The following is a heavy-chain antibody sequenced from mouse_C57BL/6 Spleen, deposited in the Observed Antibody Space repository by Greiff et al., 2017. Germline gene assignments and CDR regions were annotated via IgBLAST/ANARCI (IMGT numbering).Heavy chain of an antibody. CDR2: ISYDGSN. V-gene: IGHV3-6*01. Sequence: EVKVEESGPGLVKPSPSLSLTCSVTGYSITSGYYWNWIRQFPGNKLEWMGYISYDGSNNYNPSLKNRISITRDTSKNQFFLKLNSVTTEDTATYYCAREGLRAWFAYWGQGTLVTVSA. CDR3: AREGLRAWFAY. CDR1: GYSITSGYY. D-gene: IGHD2-4*01. J-gene: IGHJ3*01.